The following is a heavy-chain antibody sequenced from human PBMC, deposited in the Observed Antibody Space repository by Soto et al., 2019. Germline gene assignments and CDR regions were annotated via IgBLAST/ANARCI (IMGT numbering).Heavy chain of an antibody. Sequence: GGSLRLSCAASGFTFSSYGMHWVRQAPGKGLEWMAVIWYDGRNKYYADSVKGRFTISRDNSKNTLYLQMNSLRAEDTAVYYCARDGSYVDTAMVTAYYYYYYYGMDVLGQGTTVTVSS. CDR3: ARDGSYVDTAMVTAYYYYYYYGMDV. J-gene: IGHJ6*02. V-gene: IGHV3-33*01. D-gene: IGHD5-18*01. CDR1: GFTFSSYG. CDR2: IWYDGRNK.